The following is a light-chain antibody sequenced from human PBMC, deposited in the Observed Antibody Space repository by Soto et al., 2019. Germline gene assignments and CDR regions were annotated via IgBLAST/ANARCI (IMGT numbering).Light chain of an antibody. Sequence: IVLTQSPATLSFSPGEEATLSCRASQSMAIYLAWYQQKSGQSPRLLIYDTSNRAPGIPDRFSGSASGTDFTLTISSLEPEDFAVYYCQQRATWPWTFGQGTAVEIK. J-gene: IGKJ1*01. CDR2: DTS. V-gene: IGKV3-11*01. CDR1: QSMAIY. CDR3: QQRATWPWT.